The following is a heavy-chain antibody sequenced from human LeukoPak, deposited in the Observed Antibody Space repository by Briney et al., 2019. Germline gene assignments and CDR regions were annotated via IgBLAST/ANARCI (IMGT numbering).Heavy chain of an antibody. CDR2: IYYSGST. CDR1: GGSISSYY. V-gene: IGHV4-59*08. CDR3: ARVGGGNYYYYGMDV. D-gene: IGHD2-15*01. Sequence: SETLSLTCTVSGGSISSYYWSWIRQPPGKGLEWIGYIYYSGSTNYNPSLKSRVTISVDTSKNQFSLKLSSVTAGDTAVYYCARVGGGNYYYYGMDVWGQGTTVTVSS. J-gene: IGHJ6*02.